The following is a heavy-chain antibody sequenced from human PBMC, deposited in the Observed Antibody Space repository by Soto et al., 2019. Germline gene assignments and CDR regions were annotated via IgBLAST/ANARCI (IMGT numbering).Heavy chain of an antibody. CDR3: AIGGYCSGGSCYSSNFDY. Sequence: GASVKVSCKASGGTFSSYTISWVRQAPGQGLEWMGRIIPILGIANYAQKFQGRVTITADKSTSTAYMELSSLRSGDTAVYYCAIGGYCSGGSCYSSNFDYWGQGTRVTVSS. CDR2: IIPILGIA. CDR1: GGTFSSYT. D-gene: IGHD2-15*01. V-gene: IGHV1-69*02. J-gene: IGHJ4*02.